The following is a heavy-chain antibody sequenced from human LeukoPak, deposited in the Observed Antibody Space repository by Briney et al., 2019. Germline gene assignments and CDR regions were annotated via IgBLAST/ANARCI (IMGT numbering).Heavy chain of an antibody. J-gene: IGHJ4*02. CDR3: ARGATTGLYYFDY. CDR2: ISGSGDST. V-gene: IGHV3-23*01. Sequence: GGSLRLSCAASGFTFSSYAMSWVRQAPGKVLESFSAISGSGDSTYYADSVKGRFTISRDNSKNTLYLQMNSLRAEDTAVYYCARGATTGLYYFDYWGQGTLVTVSS. D-gene: IGHD1-26*01. CDR1: GFTFSSYA.